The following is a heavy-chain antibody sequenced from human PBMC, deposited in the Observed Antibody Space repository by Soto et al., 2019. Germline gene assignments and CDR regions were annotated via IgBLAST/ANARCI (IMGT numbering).Heavy chain of an antibody. J-gene: IGHJ4*02. Sequence: SETLSLTCAVYGGSFSGYYWGWIRQPPGKGLEWIGEINHSGSTNYNPSLKSRVTISVDTSKNKFSLKLSSGTAADPAVYYCARLGPSPSGHGGFDYWGQGTLVTVSS. CDR3: ARLGPSPSGHGGFDY. D-gene: IGHD5-12*01. CDR2: INHSGST. V-gene: IGHV4-34*01. CDR1: GGSFSGYY.